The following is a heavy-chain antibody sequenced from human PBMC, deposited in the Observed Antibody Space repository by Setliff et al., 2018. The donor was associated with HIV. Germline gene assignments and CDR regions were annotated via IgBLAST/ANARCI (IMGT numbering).Heavy chain of an antibody. J-gene: IGHJ5*02. D-gene: IGHD3-10*01. V-gene: IGHV1-18*01. Sequence: GGPVKVSCKASGYTFTSYGISWVRQAPGQGLEWMGWISAYNGNTNYAQKLQGRVTMTTDTSTSTAYMELRSLRSDDTAVYYCARTKIFSAGFRGYLTGPINWFDPWGQGTLVTVSS. CDR1: GYTFTSYG. CDR2: ISAYNGNT. CDR3: ARTKIFSAGFRGYLTGPINWFDP.